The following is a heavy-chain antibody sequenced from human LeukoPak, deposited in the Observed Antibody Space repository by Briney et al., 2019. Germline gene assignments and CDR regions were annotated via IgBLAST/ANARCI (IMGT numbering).Heavy chain of an antibody. Sequence: EASVKVSCKASGYTFIYYDMHWVRQAPGQGLEWMGWISAYNGNTNYAQKLQGRVTMTTDTSTSTAYMELRSLRSDDTAVYYCARDETASYYDILTGYYSGDAFDIWGQGTMVTVSS. D-gene: IGHD3-9*01. CDR1: GYTFIYYD. CDR3: ARDETASYYDILTGYYSGDAFDI. CDR2: ISAYNGNT. J-gene: IGHJ3*02. V-gene: IGHV1-18*04.